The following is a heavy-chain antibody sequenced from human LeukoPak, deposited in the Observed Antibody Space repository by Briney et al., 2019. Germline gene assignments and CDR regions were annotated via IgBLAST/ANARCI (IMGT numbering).Heavy chain of an antibody. CDR1: GGSVSSGSYY. D-gene: IGHD6-19*01. CDR2: IYYSGST. Sequence: SETLSLTCTVSGGSVSSGSYYWSWIRQPPGKGLEWIGYIYYSGSTNYNPSLKSRVTISVDTSKNQFSLKLSSVTAADTAVYYCARVSRTYSSGWYPWYFDYWGQGTLVTVSS. J-gene: IGHJ4*02. CDR3: ARVSRTYSSGWYPWYFDY. V-gene: IGHV4-61*01.